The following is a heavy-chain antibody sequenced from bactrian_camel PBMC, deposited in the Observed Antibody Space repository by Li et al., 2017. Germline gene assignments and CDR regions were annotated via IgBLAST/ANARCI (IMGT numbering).Heavy chain of an antibody. CDR2: IYTITGTT. CDR3: AAGRGGVWRQTSAYAY. J-gene: IGHJ4*01. CDR1: EYTYSSNL. D-gene: IGHD3*01. Sequence: QVQLVESGGGSVQTGGSLQLSCTASEYTYSSNLMGWFRQAPGKEREWVASIYTITGTTYYVDSVKGRFTISHDNANNGTVYLRMNSLKPEDTAMYYCAAGRGGVWRQTSAYAYWGQGTQVTVS. V-gene: IGHV3S1*01.